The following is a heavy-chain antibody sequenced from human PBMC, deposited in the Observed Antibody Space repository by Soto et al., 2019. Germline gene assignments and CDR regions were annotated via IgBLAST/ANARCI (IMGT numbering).Heavy chain of an antibody. CDR3: ARADLRYCSSTSCLDYYYYMDV. J-gene: IGHJ6*03. V-gene: IGHV5-10-1*01. CDR2: IDPSDSYT. Sequence: PGESLKISCKGSGYSFTSYWISWVRQMPGKGLEWMGRIDPSDSYTNYSPSFQGHVTISVDTSKNQFSLKLSSVTAADTAVYYCARADLRYCSSTSCLDYYYYMDVWGKGITVTVSS. CDR1: GYSFTSYW. D-gene: IGHD2-2*01.